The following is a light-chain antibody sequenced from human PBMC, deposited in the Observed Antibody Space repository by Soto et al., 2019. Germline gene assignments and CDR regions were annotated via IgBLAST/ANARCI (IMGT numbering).Light chain of an antibody. CDR3: QQYYSVPLT. J-gene: IGKJ4*01. CDR2: WAS. Sequence: DIVMTQSPDSLALSLGERATVNCKSSQSVLYSSNNKNYLAWYPRKPGQPPNLLIYWASTRESVVPDRFSAIGSWTDFTLTISSLEAEDVAVYYCQQYYSVPLTFGGGTKVDTK. CDR1: QSVLYSSNNKNY. V-gene: IGKV4-1*01.